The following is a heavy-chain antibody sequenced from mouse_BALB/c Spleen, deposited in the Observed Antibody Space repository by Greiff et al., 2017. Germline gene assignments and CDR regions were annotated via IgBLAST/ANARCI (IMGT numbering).Heavy chain of an antibody. Sequence: EVKLVESGGGLVQPGGSRKLSCAASGFTFSSFGMHWVRQAPEKGLEWVAYISSGSSTIYYADTVKGRFTISRDNPKNTLFLQMTRLRSEDTAMYDCAREHYDGPRAAMDYWGQGTSVTVSS. CDR1: GFTFSSFG. CDR2: ISSGSSTI. V-gene: IGHV5-17*02. CDR3: AREHYDGPRAAMDY. J-gene: IGHJ4*01. D-gene: IGHD3-1*01.